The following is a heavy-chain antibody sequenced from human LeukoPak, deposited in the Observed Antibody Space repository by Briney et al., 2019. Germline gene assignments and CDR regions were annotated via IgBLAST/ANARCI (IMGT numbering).Heavy chain of an antibody. J-gene: IGHJ5*02. CDR3: ARHKGGRWLQLRPHNWFDP. CDR1: GGSISSYY. D-gene: IGHD5-24*01. V-gene: IGHV4-4*07. Sequence: SETLSLTCTVSGGSISSYYWSWIRQPAGKGLEWIGRIYTSGSTNYNPSLKSRVTISVDTSKNQFSLKLSSVTAADTAVYYCARHKGGRWLQLRPHNWFDPWGQGTLVTVSS. CDR2: IYTSGST.